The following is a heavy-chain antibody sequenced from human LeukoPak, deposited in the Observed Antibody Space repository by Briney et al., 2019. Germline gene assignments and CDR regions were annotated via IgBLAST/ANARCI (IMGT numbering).Heavy chain of an antibody. CDR1: GYTFTSYD. V-gene: IGHV1-8*01. CDR3: ARVLPDYYGSGSPNWFDP. CDR2: MNPNSGNT. J-gene: IGHJ5*02. D-gene: IGHD3-10*01. Sequence: GASVKVSCKASGYTFTSYDINWVRQATGQGLEWMGWMNPNSGNTGYAQKFQGRATMTRNTSISTAYMELSSLRSEDTAVYYCARVLPDYYGSGSPNWFDPWGQGTLVTVSS.